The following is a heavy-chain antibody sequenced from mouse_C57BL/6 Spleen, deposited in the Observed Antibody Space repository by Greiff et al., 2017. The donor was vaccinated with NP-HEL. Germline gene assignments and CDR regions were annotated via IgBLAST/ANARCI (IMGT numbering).Heavy chain of an antibody. CDR2: ISSGGSYT. V-gene: IGHV5-6*01. CDR3: ARHDYYGSSFYYFDY. Sequence: EVQLVESGGDLVKPGGSLKLSCAASGFTFSSYGMSWVRQTPDKRLEWVATISSGGSYTYYPDSVKGRFTISRDNAKNTLYLQMSSLKSEDTAMYYCARHDYYGSSFYYFDYWGQGTTLPVSS. J-gene: IGHJ2*01. CDR1: GFTFSSYG. D-gene: IGHD1-1*01.